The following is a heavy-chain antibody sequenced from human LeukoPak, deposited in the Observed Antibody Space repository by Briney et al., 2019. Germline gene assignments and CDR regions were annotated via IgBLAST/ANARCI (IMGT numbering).Heavy chain of an antibody. D-gene: IGHD5-12*01. V-gene: IGHV4-59*12. CDR3: ARKMATILYYFDY. J-gene: IGHJ4*02. CDR1: GGSISSYY. Sequence: PSETLSLTCTVSGGSISSYYWSWIRQPPGKGLEWIGYIYYSGSTNYNPSLKSRVTISVDTSKNQFSLKLSSVTAADTAVYYCARKMATILYYFDYWGQGTLVTVSS. CDR2: IYYSGST.